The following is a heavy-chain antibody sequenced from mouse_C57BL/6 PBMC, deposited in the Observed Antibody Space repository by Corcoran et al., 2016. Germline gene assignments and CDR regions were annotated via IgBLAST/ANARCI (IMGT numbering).Heavy chain of an antibody. V-gene: IGHV1-75*01. Sequence: QVQLQQSGPELVKPGASVKISCKASGYTFTDYYINWVKQRPGQGLEWIGWIFPGSGSTHYNEKFKGKATLTVDKSSSTAYMLLSSLTSEDSAVYFCARSNGSSHWYFDVWGTGTTVTVSS. CDR3: ARSNGSSHWYFDV. CDR2: IFPGSGST. J-gene: IGHJ1*03. D-gene: IGHD1-1*01. CDR1: GYTFTDYY.